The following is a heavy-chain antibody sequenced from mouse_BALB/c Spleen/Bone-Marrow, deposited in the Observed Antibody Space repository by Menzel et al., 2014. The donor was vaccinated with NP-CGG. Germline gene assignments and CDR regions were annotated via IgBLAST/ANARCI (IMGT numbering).Heavy chain of an antibody. CDR3: ARGDGLWYFDV. Sequence: LVESGAELMKPGASVKISCKATGYTFSSYWIEWVKQRPGHGLEWIGEILPGSGSTNYNEKFKGKATFTADTSSNTAYMQLSSLTSEDSAVYYCARGDGLWYFDVWGAGTTVTVSS. CDR1: GYTFSSYW. V-gene: IGHV1-9*01. J-gene: IGHJ1*01. CDR2: ILPGSGST. D-gene: IGHD1-1*01.